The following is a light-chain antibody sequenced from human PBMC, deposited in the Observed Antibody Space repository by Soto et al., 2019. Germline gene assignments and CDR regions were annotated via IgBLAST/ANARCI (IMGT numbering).Light chain of an antibody. CDR3: QQYNNWPPWT. CDR2: GAS. Sequence: EIVMTQSPATLSVSPGERATLSCRASQRVSSNLAWYQQKPGQAPRLLIYGASTRATGIPARFSGSGSGTEFTLPISSLQSEDFALYYCQQYNNWPPWTFGQGTKVEIK. J-gene: IGKJ1*01. CDR1: QRVSSN. V-gene: IGKV3-15*01.